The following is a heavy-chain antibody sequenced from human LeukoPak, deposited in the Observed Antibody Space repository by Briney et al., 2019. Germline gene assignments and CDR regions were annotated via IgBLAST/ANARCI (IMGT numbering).Heavy chain of an antibody. CDR3: AKGGRYSSGWAYDY. CDR1: GFSFSSCA. V-gene: IGHV3-23*01. CDR2: ISGSGGGT. Sequence: PGGSLRLSCAASGFSFSSCAMCWVRQAPGKGLEWVSTISGSGGGTHYADSAKGRFTVSRDNSKNTLSLQMDSLRVEDTAVYYCAKGGRYSSGWAYDYWGQGMLVTVSS. D-gene: IGHD6-19*01. J-gene: IGHJ4*02.